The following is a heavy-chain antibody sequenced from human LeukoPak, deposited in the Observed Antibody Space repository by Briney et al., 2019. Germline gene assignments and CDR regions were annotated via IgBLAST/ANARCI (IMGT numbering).Heavy chain of an antibody. D-gene: IGHD3-22*01. CDR1: GFTFSNYG. CDR3: AKGPTYDSLPYYFDY. J-gene: IGHJ4*02. V-gene: IGHV3-64D*09. Sequence: PGGSLRLSCAASGFTFSNYGMHWVRQAAGKGLEFVSGISSNGGSTYYADSLKGRFTVSRDNSNNTLYLQMSSLRAEDTAIYYCAKGPTYDSLPYYFDYWGQGTLVTVSS. CDR2: ISSNGGST.